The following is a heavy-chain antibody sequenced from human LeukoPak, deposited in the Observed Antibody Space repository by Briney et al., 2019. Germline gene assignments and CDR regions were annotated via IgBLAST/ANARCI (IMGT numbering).Heavy chain of an antibody. CDR2: LLYDGNTK. V-gene: IGHV3-33*01. CDR3: ARDHRPEIQYYYMDV. D-gene: IGHD1-14*01. CDR1: GFSLSNYG. J-gene: IGHJ6*03. Sequence: GGSLRLSCAASGFSLSNYGMHWVRQAPGKGLEWVAALLYDGNTKHYADSVRGRFTISRDISKNTFYVQMNSLTAEDTAVYYCARDHRPEIQYYYMDVWGKGTTVSVSS.